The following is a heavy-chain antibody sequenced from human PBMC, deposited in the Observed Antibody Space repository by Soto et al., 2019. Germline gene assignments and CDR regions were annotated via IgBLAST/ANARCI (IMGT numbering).Heavy chain of an antibody. CDR2: IYHSGST. CDR1: GDSISSVDHY. V-gene: IGHV4-30-4*01. CDR3: ARLRWETENNWFDP. Sequence: SETLSLTCTVSGDSISSVDHYWSWIRQPPGKGLEWMGYIYHSGSTHYNPSLNSRLTISIDTSTNRFSLNLTSVTAADTAVYFCARLRWETENNWFDPWGQGALVTSPQ. J-gene: IGHJ5*02. D-gene: IGHD1-26*01.